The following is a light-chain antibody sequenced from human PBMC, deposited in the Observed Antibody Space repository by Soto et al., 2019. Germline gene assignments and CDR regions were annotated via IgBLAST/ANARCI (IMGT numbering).Light chain of an antibody. CDR1: QSISSY. V-gene: IGKV1-39*01. CDR3: QQYDNWPRT. J-gene: IGKJ1*01. CDR2: AAS. Sequence: DIQMTQSPSSLSASVGDRVTITCRASQSISSYLNWYQQKPGKAPKLLMYAASSLQSGVPSRFSGSGSGTEFTLTISSLKSEDFAVYYCQQYDNWPRTFGQGTKV.